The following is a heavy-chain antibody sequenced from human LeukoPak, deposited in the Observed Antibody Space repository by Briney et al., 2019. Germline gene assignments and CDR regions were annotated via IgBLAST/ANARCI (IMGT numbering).Heavy chain of an antibody. CDR3: AKDSDSWNCFDS. D-gene: IGHD3-22*01. V-gene: IGHV4-34*01. J-gene: IGHJ4*02. CDR1: GGSLRNYY. Sequence: SETLSLTCAVSGGSLRNYYWSWIRQTPGKGLEGIGDINQSGSINYIPSLKSGVTISLDTSKNHFSLKLTSMTASDTSIYYCAKDSDSWNCFDSWGQGTLVTVSS. CDR2: INQSGSI.